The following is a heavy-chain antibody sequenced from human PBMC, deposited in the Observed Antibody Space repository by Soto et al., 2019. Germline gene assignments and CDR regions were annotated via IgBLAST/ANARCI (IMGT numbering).Heavy chain of an antibody. CDR1: GFTCSNYW. CDR3: STEVYEERQRQYYHFGMDV. V-gene: IGHV3-7*01. CDR2: IKQEGSEQ. D-gene: IGHD1-1*01. J-gene: IGHJ6*02. Sequence: GGSLRLSCTASGFTCSNYWMTWVRQAPGKGLEWVANIKQEGSEQTYAPSVKGRFTISRDNANNSLYPQMNSLRDDDAAVYYCSTEVYEERQRQYYHFGMDVWCQGTTVTVSS.